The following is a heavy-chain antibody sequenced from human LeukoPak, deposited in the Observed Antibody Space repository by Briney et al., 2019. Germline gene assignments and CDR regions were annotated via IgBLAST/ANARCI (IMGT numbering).Heavy chain of an antibody. CDR2: INIDGDGA. CDR1: GITFGNNW. J-gene: IGHJ5*02. Sequence: GGSLRLSCAASGITFGNNWMHWVRQGPGKGLVWISRINIDGDGAIYADSAKGRFTVSRDNAKNTLYLQMNSLRAEDTAVYYCARDIPHNWFDTWGQGTLVTVSS. V-gene: IGHV3-74*01. CDR3: ARDIPHNWFDT.